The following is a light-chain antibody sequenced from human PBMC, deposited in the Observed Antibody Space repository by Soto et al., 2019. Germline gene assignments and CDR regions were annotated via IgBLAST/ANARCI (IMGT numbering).Light chain of an antibody. CDR1: QSVSSSY. CDR2: GAS. V-gene: IGKV3-20*01. Sequence: EIVLTQSPGTLSLSAGERATLSCRASQSVSSSYLAWYQQKVGQAPRLLIHGASTRATGIPDRFSGSGSGTDSTLTISRLEPEDFAVYYCQQYGTSPPVTFGGGTKV. J-gene: IGKJ4*01. CDR3: QQYGTSPPVT.